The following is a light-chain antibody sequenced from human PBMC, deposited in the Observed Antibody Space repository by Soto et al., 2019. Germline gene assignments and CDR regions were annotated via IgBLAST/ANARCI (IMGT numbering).Light chain of an antibody. CDR3: SSYTSSSPHVV. J-gene: IGLJ2*01. CDR2: DVS. V-gene: IGLV2-14*01. CDR1: SSDVGGYNY. Sequence: SLLTQPASLSGSPGQAITISSPGNSSDVGGYNYVSWYQQHPGKAPKLMIYDVSNRPSGVSNRFSGSKSGNTASLTISGLQAEDEADYYCSSYTSSSPHVVFGGGTKVNVL.